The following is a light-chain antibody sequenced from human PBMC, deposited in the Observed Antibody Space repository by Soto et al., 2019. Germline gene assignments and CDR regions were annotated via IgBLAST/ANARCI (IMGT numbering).Light chain of an antibody. Sequence: QSVQTQHASESGTPGKSITTSCTGNSSDLGGYNQVSWYQQHPGKAPKLMIYDVSNRPSGVSNRFSGSKSGNTASLTISGLQAEDEADYYCSSFASSSTYVFGTGTKVTVL. CDR3: SSFASSSTYV. CDR1: SSDLGGYNQ. V-gene: IGLV2-14*03. J-gene: IGLJ1*01. CDR2: DVS.